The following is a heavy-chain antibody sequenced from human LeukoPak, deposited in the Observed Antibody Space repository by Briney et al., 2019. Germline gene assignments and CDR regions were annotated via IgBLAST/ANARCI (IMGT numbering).Heavy chain of an antibody. D-gene: IGHD2-15*01. Sequence: SETLSLTFTVSGGSISSYYWSWIRQPAGKGLEWIGRMDSSGSTNYNPSLKSRVTMSVDTSKNQFSLKLSSVTAADTAVYYCARDRREDYSGDFDLWGRGTLVTVSS. CDR3: ARDRREDYSGDFDL. CDR1: GGSISSYY. CDR2: MDSSGST. V-gene: IGHV4-4*07. J-gene: IGHJ2*01.